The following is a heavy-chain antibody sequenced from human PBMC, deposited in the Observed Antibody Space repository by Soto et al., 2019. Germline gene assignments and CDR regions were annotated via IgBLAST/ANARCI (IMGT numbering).Heavy chain of an antibody. CDR1: GGSISSYY. J-gene: IGHJ4*02. V-gene: IGHV4-59*08. D-gene: IGHD3-22*01. CDR2: IFYSGST. Sequence: LSLTCTVSGGSISSYYWSWIRQPPGKGLEWIGYIFYSGSTNYNPSLKSRVTISVDTSKNQFSLKLSSVTAADTAVYYCARHLLFGYYDSSGYSFDYWGQGTLVTVSS. CDR3: ARHLLFGYYDSSGYSFDY.